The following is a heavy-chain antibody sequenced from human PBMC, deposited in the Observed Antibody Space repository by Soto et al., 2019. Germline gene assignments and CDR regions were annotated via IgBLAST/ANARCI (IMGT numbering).Heavy chain of an antibody. Sequence: KLSETLSLTCTVPGGSINTFYWSWVRQPAGKGLEWIGRIFSSGSTSFNPSLESRVAMSVDTSKNHFSLNLSSVTAADMAVYYCAREGSYSAYNFAHGIQLWSFDFWGQGALVTVSS. CDR2: IFSSGST. CDR1: GGSINTFY. V-gene: IGHV4-4*07. J-gene: IGHJ4*02. D-gene: IGHD5-12*01. CDR3: AREGSYSAYNFAHGIQLWSFDF.